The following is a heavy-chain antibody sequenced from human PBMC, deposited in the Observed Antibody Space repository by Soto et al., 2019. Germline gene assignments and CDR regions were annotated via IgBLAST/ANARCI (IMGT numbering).Heavy chain of an antibody. J-gene: IGHJ4*02. V-gene: IGHV2-5*02. D-gene: IGHD4-17*01. Sequence: QITLKESGPTLVKPTQTLTLTCTFSGFSLSTSGVGVGWIRQPPGKALEWLALIYWDDDKRYSPSLKSRLTITKDTSKNQVVLPMTNMDPVDTATYYCAHSVPTTVTTSHFDYWGQGTLVTVSS. CDR1: GFSLSTSGVG. CDR3: AHSVPTTVTTSHFDY. CDR2: IYWDDDK.